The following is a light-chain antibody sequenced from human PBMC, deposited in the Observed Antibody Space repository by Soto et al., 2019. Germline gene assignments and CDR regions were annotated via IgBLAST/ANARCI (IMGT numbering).Light chain of an antibody. Sequence: QSALTQPRSGSGSPGQSVTISCTGTSSDVGGYNYVSWYQQHPGKAPKLMIYDVSKRPSGVPDRFSGSKSGNTASLTISGLQAEDEADYYCCSYAGSYTGVFGGGTKLTVL. CDR3: CSYAGSYTGV. CDR1: SSDVGGYNY. CDR2: DVS. J-gene: IGLJ2*01. V-gene: IGLV2-11*01.